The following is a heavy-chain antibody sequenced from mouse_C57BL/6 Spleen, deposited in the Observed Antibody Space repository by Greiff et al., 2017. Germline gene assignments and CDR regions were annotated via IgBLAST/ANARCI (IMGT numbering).Heavy chain of an antibody. D-gene: IGHD1-1*01. CDR3: AKWVVGYGSSHLWYFDV. CDR2: IHPNSGRT. V-gene: IGHV1-64*01. CDR1: GYTFTSYW. J-gene: IGHJ1*03. Sequence: QVQLQQPGAELVKPGASVKLSCKASGYTFTSYWMHWVKQRPGQGLEWIGMIHPNSGRTNYNEKFKSKATLTVDKSSSTAYMQLSSLTSEDSAVYYCAKWVVGYGSSHLWYFDVWGTGTTVTVSS.